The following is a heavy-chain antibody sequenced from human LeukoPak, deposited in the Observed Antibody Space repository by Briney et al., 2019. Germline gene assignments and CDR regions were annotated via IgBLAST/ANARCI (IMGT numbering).Heavy chain of an antibody. V-gene: IGHV1-18*01. CDR2: ISAYNGNT. J-gene: IGHJ5*02. CDR1: GYTFTSYG. CDR3: ARARSIVVVPAAIAFDP. D-gene: IGHD2-2*02. Sequence: ASVKVSWKASGYTFTSYGISWVRQAPGQGLEWMGWISAYNGNTNYAQKLQGRVTMTTDTSTSTAYTELRSLRSDDTAVYYCARARSIVVVPAAIAFDPWGQGTLVTVSS.